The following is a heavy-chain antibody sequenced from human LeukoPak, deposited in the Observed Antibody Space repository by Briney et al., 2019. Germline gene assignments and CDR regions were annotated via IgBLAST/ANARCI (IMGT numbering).Heavy chain of an antibody. J-gene: IGHJ5*01. CDR1: GDSVSHTGAS. Sequence: SQTLSLTCAISGDSVSHTGASWNWIRQSPSRGLEWLGRTYYRTKWYFDSAVSVKSRTTISPDTSKNQISLQLNSVTPEDTAVYYCARGPRGNYVSVFDSWGQGTLVTVSS. CDR2: TYYRTKWYF. CDR3: ARGPRGNYVSVFDS. D-gene: IGHD1-7*01. V-gene: IGHV6-1*01.